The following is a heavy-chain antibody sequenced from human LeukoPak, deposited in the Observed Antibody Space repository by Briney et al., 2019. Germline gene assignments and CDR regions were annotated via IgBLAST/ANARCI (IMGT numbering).Heavy chain of an antibody. CDR1: GFTFSDYY. V-gene: IGHV3-30*02. CDR2: IRYDGSNK. J-gene: IGHJ6*03. D-gene: IGHD3-10*01. Sequence: PGGSLRLSCAASGFTFSDYYMSWIRQAPGKGLDWVAFIRYDGSNKYYADSVKGRFTISRDNSKNMLYLQMNSLRAEDTAVYYCTKDRSMVRGVSIRFRRSGTMDVWGKGTTVTISS. CDR3: TKDRSMVRGVSIRFRRSGTMDV.